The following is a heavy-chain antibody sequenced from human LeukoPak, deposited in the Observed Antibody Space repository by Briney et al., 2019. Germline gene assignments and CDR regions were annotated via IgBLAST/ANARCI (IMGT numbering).Heavy chain of an antibody. CDR2: IYPGDSDT. CDR1: GYIFTSYW. J-gene: IGHJ4*02. D-gene: IGHD3-3*01. CDR3: ARHARASFGVALLGFDY. V-gene: IGHV5-51*01. Sequence: KRGAPPQISGQCSGYIFTSYWIGWVRPMPGKGLEWMGIIYPGDSDTRYSPSFQAQVTISADKSISTAYLQWSSLKASDTAMYYCARHARASFGVALLGFDYWGQGTLVTVS.